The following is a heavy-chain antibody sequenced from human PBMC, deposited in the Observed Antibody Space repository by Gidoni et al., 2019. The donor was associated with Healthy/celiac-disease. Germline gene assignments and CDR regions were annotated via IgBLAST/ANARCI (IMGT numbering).Heavy chain of an antibody. D-gene: IGHD5-18*01. CDR1: GGSFSGYY. V-gene: IGHV4-34*01. J-gene: IGHJ6*02. Sequence: VQLQQWGAGLLKPSETLSLTCAVYGGSFSGYYWSWIRQPPGNGLEWIGEIHHSGNTNYNPALKSLVTISVDTSKNQFSRKLSSVTAADTAVYYCARRYSYGYGYYYYYYGMDVWGQGTTVTVSS. CDR3: ARRYSYGYGYYYYYYGMDV. CDR2: IHHSGNT.